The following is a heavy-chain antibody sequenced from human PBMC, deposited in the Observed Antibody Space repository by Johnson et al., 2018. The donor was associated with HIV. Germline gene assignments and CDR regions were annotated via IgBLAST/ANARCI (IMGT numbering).Heavy chain of an antibody. V-gene: IGHV3-11*04. CDR1: GFKFSDFY. CDR2: ISSSGAGI. CDR3: AETPGIAAAGTGYAFGI. J-gene: IGHJ3*02. Sequence: QVQLVESGGGLVKPGGSLRLSCAVSGFKFSDFYMTWIRQVPGKGLECVAYISSSGAGIYYADSVRGRFTISRDNSKNTLYLQMNSLRAEDTAVYYCAETPGIAAAGTGYAFGIWGQGTMVTVSS. D-gene: IGHD6-13*01.